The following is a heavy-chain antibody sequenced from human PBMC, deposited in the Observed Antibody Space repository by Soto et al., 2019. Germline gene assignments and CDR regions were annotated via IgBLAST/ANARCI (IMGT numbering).Heavy chain of an antibody. CDR2: INHSGST. CDR3: ARGLEGIATAGTLFDY. Sequence: SETLSLTCAVYGGSFSGYYWSWIRQPPGKGLEWIGEINHSGSTTYNPSLKSRVTISVDTSKNQFSLKLSSVTAADTAVYYCARGLEGIATAGTLFDYWGQGTLVTVSS. V-gene: IGHV4-34*01. J-gene: IGHJ4*02. D-gene: IGHD6-13*01. CDR1: GGSFSGYY.